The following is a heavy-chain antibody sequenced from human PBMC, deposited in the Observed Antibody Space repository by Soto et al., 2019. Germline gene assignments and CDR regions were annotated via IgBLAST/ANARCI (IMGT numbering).Heavy chain of an antibody. CDR2: IYWDDDK. Sequence: QITLKESGPTLVKPTQTLTLTCTFSGFSLSTSGVGVGWIRQPPGKALEWLALIYWDDDKRYSPSLKSRLTITKDNSKNQVVLTMTNIDPLDTATYYCAHSIRVGAKYNWFDPWGQGTLVTVSS. CDR3: AHSIRVGAKYNWFDP. D-gene: IGHD1-26*01. V-gene: IGHV2-5*02. CDR1: GFSLSTSGVG. J-gene: IGHJ5*02.